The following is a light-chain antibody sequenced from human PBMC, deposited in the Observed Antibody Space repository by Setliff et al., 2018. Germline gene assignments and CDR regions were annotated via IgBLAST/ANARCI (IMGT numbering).Light chain of an antibody. CDR2: DVS. Sequence: QSALTQPPSVSGSPGQSVTISCTGSGSHFDNFNYVSWYQVHPNKAPRLMINDVSKRPSGVPDRFSGSRSGKTASLTISGLQAEDEADYYCYAYAVTYAFFVFGPGTKVTVL. V-gene: IGLV2-11*01. CDR1: GSHFDNFNY. CDR3: YAYAVTYAFFV. J-gene: IGLJ1*01.